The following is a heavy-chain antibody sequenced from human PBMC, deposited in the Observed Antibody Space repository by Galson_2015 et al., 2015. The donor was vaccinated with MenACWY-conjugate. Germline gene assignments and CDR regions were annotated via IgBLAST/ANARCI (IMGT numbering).Heavy chain of an antibody. CDR3: ARTYYNIFTDYHAGPRHWYFDL. CDR2: FYSGGGI. V-gene: IGHV3-53*01. CDR1: GFTLSSNY. D-gene: IGHD3-9*01. J-gene: IGHJ2*01. Sequence: SLRLSCAASGFTLSSNYMNWVRQAPGKGLEWVSVFYSGGGIYYADSVKGRFTISRDSSKNMLYLQMNSLSADDTAFYYCARTYYNIFTDYHAGPRHWYFDLWGRGTLVTVSS.